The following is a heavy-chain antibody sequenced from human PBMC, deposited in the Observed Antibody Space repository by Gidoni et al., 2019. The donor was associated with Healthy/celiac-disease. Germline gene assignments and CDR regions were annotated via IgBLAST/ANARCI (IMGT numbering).Heavy chain of an antibody. Sequence: QVQLQESGPGLVKPSQTLSLTCTVSGGSISSGSYYWSWIRQPAGKGLEWIGRIYTSGSTNYNPSLKSRVTISVDTSKNQFSLKLSSVTAADTAVYYCARDGGGDWPLGAFDIWGQGTMVTVSS. J-gene: IGHJ3*02. CDR1: GGSISSGSYY. V-gene: IGHV4-61*02. D-gene: IGHD2-21*02. CDR2: IYTSGST. CDR3: ARDGGGDWPLGAFDI.